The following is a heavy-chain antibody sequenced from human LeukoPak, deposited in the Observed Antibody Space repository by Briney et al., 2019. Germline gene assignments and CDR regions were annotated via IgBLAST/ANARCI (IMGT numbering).Heavy chain of an antibody. D-gene: IGHD1-26*01. CDR3: AKAGWYSAKTYATYDDAYDI. CDR1: GFTVSSSY. J-gene: IGHJ3*02. Sequence: GGSLRLSCAASGFTVSSSYMSWVRQAPGKGLSGASAISVGVGTTYYANSVKGRFTISRDNSNKKLFLQMNSLRAGDTAAYYCAKAGWYSAKTYATYDDAYDIWGQGTMVTVSS. CDR2: ISVGVGTT. V-gene: IGHV3-23*01.